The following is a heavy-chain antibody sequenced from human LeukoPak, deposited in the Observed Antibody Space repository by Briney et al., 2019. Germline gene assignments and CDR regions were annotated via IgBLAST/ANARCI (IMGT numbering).Heavy chain of an antibody. V-gene: IGHV3-30*02. D-gene: IGHD3-3*01. J-gene: IGHJ6*03. CDR2: ISYDGSNK. Sequence: PGGSLRLSCAASGFTFSSYGMHSVRQAPGKGLEWVAFISYDGSNKYYADSVKGRFTISRDNSKNTLYLQMNSMRDEDTAVYYCAKNGYKRQNTIFGVVTAYYYYMDVWGKGTTVTVSS. CDR3: AKNGYKRQNTIFGVVTAYYYYMDV. CDR1: GFTFSSYG.